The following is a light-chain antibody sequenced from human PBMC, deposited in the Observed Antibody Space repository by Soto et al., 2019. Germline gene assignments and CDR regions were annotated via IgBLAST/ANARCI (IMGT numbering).Light chain of an antibody. CDR2: KAS. J-gene: IGKJ1*01. V-gene: IGKV1-5*03. CDR1: QSISSW. Sequence: DIQMTQSPSTLSESVGYRATITWVASQSISSWLAWYQQKPGKAPKLLIYKASTLKSGVPSRFSGSGSGTEFTLTISSLQPDDFATYYCQHYNSYPEAFGQGTTVDIK. CDR3: QHYNSYPEA.